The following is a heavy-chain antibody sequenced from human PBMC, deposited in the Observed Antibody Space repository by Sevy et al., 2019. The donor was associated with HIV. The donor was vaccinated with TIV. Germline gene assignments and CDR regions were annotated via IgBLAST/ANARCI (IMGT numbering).Heavy chain of an antibody. CDR2: ITWDGGSP. V-gene: IGHV3-43D*03. CDR1: GFTFDDYT. Sequence: GGSLRLTCTASGFTFDDYTMDWVRQAPGKGLEWVSSITWDGGSPYYADSVKGRFTISRDNSKNSLYLQMNSLRPEDTALYYCAKDIAGEGSGSYYFDYWVQGTLVTVSS. J-gene: IGHJ4*02. D-gene: IGHD3-10*01. CDR3: AKDIAGEGSGSYYFDY.